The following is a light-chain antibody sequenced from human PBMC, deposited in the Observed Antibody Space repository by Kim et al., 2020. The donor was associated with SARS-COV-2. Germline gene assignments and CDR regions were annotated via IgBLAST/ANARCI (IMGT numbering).Light chain of an antibody. CDR2: SNN. Sequence: GQGVTISCSGSSSTIGSNVVDWYQHLPGTAPKLLMYSNNQRPSGVPDRFSGSKYGTSVSLAISDLQSEDEADYYCVAWDDNLDGWVFGGGTQLTVL. CDR1: SSTIGSNV. J-gene: IGLJ3*02. CDR3: VAWDDNLDGWV. V-gene: IGLV1-44*01.